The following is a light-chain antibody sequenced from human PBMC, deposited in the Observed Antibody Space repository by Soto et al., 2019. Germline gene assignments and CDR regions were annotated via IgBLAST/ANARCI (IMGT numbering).Light chain of an antibody. Sequence: DIQMTQSPSSLSASVGDRVTITCRATQAISNYLAWYQQKPGKVPNLLIYAASTLQSGVPSRFSGSGSGTDFTLTISSFQPEDVATYCCQKYNSAPPWTFGQGTKVEI. V-gene: IGKV1-27*01. CDR2: AAS. CDR3: QKYNSAPPWT. CDR1: QAISNY. J-gene: IGKJ1*01.